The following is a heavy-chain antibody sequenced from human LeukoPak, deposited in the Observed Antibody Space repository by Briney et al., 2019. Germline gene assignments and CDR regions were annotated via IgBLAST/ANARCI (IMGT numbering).Heavy chain of an antibody. Sequence: ASVKVSCKASGYTFTSYGISWVRQAPGQGLEWXXXISAYNGNTNYAQKLQGRVTMTTDTSTSTAYMELRSLRSDDTAVYYCARDPGTSTYIGQFDYWGQGTLVTVSS. V-gene: IGHV1-18*01. CDR3: ARDPGTSTYIGQFDY. CDR1: GYTFTSYG. J-gene: IGHJ4*02. CDR2: ISAYNGNT. D-gene: IGHD6-13*01.